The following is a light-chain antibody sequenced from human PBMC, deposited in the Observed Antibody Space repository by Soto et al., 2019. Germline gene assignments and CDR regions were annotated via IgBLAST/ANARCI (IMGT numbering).Light chain of an antibody. CDR1: QSVSSY. J-gene: IGKJ2*01. CDR2: DAS. CDR3: DQRSNWPPT. Sequence: EIVLTQSPATLSLSPGERATLSGRASQSVSSYVDWYQQKPGQAPRLLIYDASNRATGIPATFSGSGSGTDFPLTSRSLEPEDVAVYYGDQRSNWPPTFGQGTKLEIK. V-gene: IGKV3-11*01.